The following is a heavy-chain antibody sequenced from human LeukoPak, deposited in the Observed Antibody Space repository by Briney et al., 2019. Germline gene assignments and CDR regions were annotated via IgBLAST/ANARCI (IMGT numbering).Heavy chain of an antibody. J-gene: IGHJ4*02. Sequence: GGSLRLSCAASGFTFSSYSMNWVRQAPGKGLEWVSSISSSSSYIYYADSVKGRFTISRDNVKNSLYLQMNSLRAEDTAVYYCARDGIVGAMRYYFDYWGQGTLVTVSS. D-gene: IGHD1-26*01. CDR1: GFTFSSYS. V-gene: IGHV3-21*01. CDR2: ISSSSSYI. CDR3: ARDGIVGAMRYYFDY.